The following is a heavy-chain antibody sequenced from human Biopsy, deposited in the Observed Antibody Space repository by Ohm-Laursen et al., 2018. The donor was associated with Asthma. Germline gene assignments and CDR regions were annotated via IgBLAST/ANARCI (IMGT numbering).Heavy chain of an antibody. J-gene: IGHJ4*02. V-gene: IGHV4-59*01. CDR3: ARDFGGWYYFDN. Sequence: TLSLTCGVSGASISQYYWTWIRQSPGKGLEWIGYIFYGGNSYYSSSLKSRVSISVDPSKKQFSLTLDSATAADTAVYYCARDFGGWYYFDNWGQGSLVTVSS. CDR1: GASISQYY. D-gene: IGHD3-3*01. CDR2: IFYGGNS.